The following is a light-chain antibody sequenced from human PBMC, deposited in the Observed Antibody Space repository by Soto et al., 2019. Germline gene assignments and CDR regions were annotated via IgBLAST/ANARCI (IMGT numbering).Light chain of an antibody. CDR3: QQFSRTPLT. V-gene: IGKV4-1*01. CDR1: QSLLYSLNDKNF. Sequence: DIVMTQSPDSVAVSLGERATINCRSSQSLLYSLNDKNFLAWYQQKPGQPPRLLIYWASTRASGVPDRFSGSGSERDFTLTINGLQAEDVAVYYWQQFSRTPLTFGGGTKVEI. J-gene: IGKJ4*01. CDR2: WAS.